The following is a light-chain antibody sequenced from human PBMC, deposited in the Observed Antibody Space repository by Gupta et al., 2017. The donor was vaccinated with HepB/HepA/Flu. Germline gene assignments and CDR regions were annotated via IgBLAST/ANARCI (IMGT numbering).Light chain of an antibody. CDR3: KVWDSSSDHGV. J-gene: IGLJ2*01. V-gene: IGLV3-21*03. Sequence: SYVLTQPPSVSVAPGKTARITCGGNNIGSKSVHWYQQKPGQAPVLVVYDDSDRPSGIPERFSGSNSGKKANLTISRVEAGDEADYYCKVWDSSSDHGVFGGGTKLTVL. CDR2: DDS. CDR1: NIGSKS.